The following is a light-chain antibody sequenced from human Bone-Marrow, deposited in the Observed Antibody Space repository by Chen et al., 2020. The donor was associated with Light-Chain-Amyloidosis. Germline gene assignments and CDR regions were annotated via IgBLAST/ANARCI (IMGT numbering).Light chain of an antibody. CDR2: DDS. CDR3: QLWDRISDRPV. J-gene: IGLJ3*02. Sequence: SYVLTQPSSVSEAPGQTATIACGGNKTGSTSVPWYQQTPGQAPLLVVYDDSDRPSGIPDRLSGSNSANTSTLTLSRVEAGDEADYSCQLWDRISDRPVFGACTKLPVL. V-gene: IGLV3-21*02. CDR1: KTGSTS.